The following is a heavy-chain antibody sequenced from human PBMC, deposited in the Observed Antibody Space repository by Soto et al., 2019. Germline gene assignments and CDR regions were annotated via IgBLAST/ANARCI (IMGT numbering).Heavy chain of an antibody. CDR3: ARHADTAMVTVHY. CDR1: GGSICSSSYY. J-gene: IGHJ4*02. V-gene: IGHV4-39*01. D-gene: IGHD5-18*01. Sequence: QLQLQESGPGLVKPSETLSLTCTVSGGSICSSSYYWGWIRQPPGKGLEWIGSIYYSGSTYYNPTLKSRVTISVDTSKNQFSLKLSSVTAADTAVYYCARHADTAMVTVHYWGQGTLVTVAS. CDR2: IYYSGST.